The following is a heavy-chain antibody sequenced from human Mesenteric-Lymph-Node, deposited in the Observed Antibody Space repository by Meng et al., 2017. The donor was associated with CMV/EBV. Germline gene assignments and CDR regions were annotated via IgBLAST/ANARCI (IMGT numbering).Heavy chain of an antibody. Sequence: GGSLRLSCAASGFTFSNSDMNWVRQAPGKGLEWVSVIYSGGSTYYADSVKGRFTISRDNSKNTLYLQMNSLRAEDTAVYYCARDRGGIVVVPAAIQSRYGMDVWGQGTTVTVSS. D-gene: IGHD2-2*02. J-gene: IGHJ6*02. CDR2: IYSGGST. CDR1: GFTFSNSD. CDR3: ARDRGGIVVVPAAIQSRYGMDV. V-gene: IGHV3-66*02.